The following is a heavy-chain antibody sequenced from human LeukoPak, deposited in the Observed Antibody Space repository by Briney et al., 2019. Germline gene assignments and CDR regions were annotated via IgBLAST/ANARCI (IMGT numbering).Heavy chain of an antibody. Sequence: GGSLRLSCAVSGFTVTSNSMSWVRQAPGKGLEWVSIIYSGGSTKYAESVKGRFSISRDNSKNTLYVQMNSLRAEDTAICYCARAPRFDYWGQGTLVTVSS. V-gene: IGHV3-66*01. CDR2: IYSGGST. CDR3: ARAPRFDY. J-gene: IGHJ4*02. CDR1: GFTVTSNS.